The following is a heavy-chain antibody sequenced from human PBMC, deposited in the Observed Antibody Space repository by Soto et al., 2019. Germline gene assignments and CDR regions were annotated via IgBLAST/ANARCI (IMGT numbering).Heavy chain of an antibody. V-gene: IGHV4-4*07. CDR2: ITINGNT. J-gene: IGHJ1*01. D-gene: IGHD1-7*01. CDR3: ARETGENWTYEAH. CDR1: GAYISDFS. Sequence: PSETLSLTCMVSGAYISDFSWSWIRQPAGKGLEWIGRITINGNTQKNPSLKSRVTMSIDTSRNHFSLNLQSATAADTALYYCARETGENWTYEAHWGPGTLVTVSS.